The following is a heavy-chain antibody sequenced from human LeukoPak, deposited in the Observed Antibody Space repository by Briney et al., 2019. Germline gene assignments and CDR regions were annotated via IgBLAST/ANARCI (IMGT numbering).Heavy chain of an antibody. V-gene: IGHV3-30*02. CDR1: GFTFGSYD. J-gene: IGHJ4*01. CDR2: IRYDGSHE. D-gene: IGHD1-26*01. CDR3: AKPSGSGVDY. Sequence: PGGSLRLSCAASGFTFGSYDMHWVRQAPGKGLEWVAFIRYDGSHEYYADSVKGRFTISRDNSKNTLYLQMNSVRSEDTALYYCAKPSGSGVDYWGQGTRVTVSS.